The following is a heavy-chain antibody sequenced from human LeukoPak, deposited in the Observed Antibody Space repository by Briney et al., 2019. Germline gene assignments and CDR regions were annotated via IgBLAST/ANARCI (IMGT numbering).Heavy chain of an antibody. J-gene: IGHJ3*02. D-gene: IGHD2-21*02. CDR1: GYTFTGYY. Sequence: ASVKVSCKASGYTFTGYYMHWVRQAPGQGLEWMGWFNPNSGGTNYAQKFQGRVTMTRDTSISTAYMELSRLTSDDTTIYYCATTLHIVVVTWHAFDIWGQGTMVTVSS. V-gene: IGHV1-2*02. CDR2: FNPNSGGT. CDR3: ATTLHIVVVTWHAFDI.